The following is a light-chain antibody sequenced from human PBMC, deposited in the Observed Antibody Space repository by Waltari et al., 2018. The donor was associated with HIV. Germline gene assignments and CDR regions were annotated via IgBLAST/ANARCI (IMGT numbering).Light chain of an antibody. V-gene: IGLV3-21*02. Sequence: SYVLTQAPSVSVAPGQPATIPCGHIGRNSVRWYRQKPGRAPLLVVLDDVDRSSGIPARFSGARSGERATLTICGVEAGDEADYYCQVWDRSYKEAVFGGGT. CDR3: QVWDRSYKEAV. CDR1: HIGRNS. CDR2: DDV. J-gene: IGLJ2*01.